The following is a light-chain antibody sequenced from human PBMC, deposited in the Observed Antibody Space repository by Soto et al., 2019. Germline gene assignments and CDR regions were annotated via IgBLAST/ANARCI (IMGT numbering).Light chain of an antibody. CDR1: QSISTY. CDR2: AAS. J-gene: IGKJ3*01. V-gene: IGKV1-39*01. Sequence: DIQMTQSPSSLSASVGDRVTITCRASQSISTYLNWYQQKPGKAPKLLISAASSLQSGVPSRFSSSGSGTEFTLTISSLQPEDFGTYYCQQSYSTPFTFGPGANVDIK. CDR3: QQSYSTPFT.